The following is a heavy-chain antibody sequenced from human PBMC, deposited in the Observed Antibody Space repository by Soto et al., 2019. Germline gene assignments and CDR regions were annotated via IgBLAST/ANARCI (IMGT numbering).Heavy chain of an antibody. CDR3: ARGYYDSTEYSPLGFFYGMDV. J-gene: IGHJ6*02. CDR2: IIPVFGPA. D-gene: IGHD3-22*01. Sequence: GASVKVSCKASGGPFTHYTINWVRQAPGRGLEWMGGIIPVFGPANYAQKFQGRLSIAADESTSTAYMELSSLRSDDTAVYYCARGYYDSTEYSPLGFFYGMDVWGQGTTVTVSS. V-gene: IGHV1-69*13. CDR1: GGPFTHYT.